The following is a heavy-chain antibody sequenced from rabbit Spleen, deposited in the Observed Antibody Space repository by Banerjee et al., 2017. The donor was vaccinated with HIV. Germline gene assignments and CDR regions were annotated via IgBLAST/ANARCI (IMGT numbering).Heavy chain of an antibody. V-gene: IGHV1S45*01. CDR2: IESGSSGFT. J-gene: IGHJ6*01. CDR3: ARDTSSSFSSYGMDL. Sequence: QEQLVESGGDLVKPGTSLTLTCTASGFSFSSSYYICWVRQAPGKGLECIACIESGSSGFTYFASWAKGRFTISKTSSTTVTLQMTSLTAADTATYFCARDTSSSFSSYGMDLWGPGTLVTVS. CDR1: GFSFSSSYY. D-gene: IGHD1-1*01.